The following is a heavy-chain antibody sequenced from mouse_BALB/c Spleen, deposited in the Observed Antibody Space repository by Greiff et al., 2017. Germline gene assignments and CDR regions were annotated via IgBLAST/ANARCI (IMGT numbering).Heavy chain of an antibody. D-gene: IGHD1-1*01. J-gene: IGHJ2*01. CDR1: GYTFTSYT. Sequence: VQLVESGAELARPGASVKMSCKASGYTFTSYTMHWVKQRPGQGLEWIGYINPSSGYTNYNQKFKDKATLTADKSSSTAYMQLSSLTSEDSAVYYCAGYGSRSYFDYWGQGTTLTVSS. CDR3: AGYGSRSYFDY. CDR2: INPSSGYT. V-gene: IGHV1-4*01.